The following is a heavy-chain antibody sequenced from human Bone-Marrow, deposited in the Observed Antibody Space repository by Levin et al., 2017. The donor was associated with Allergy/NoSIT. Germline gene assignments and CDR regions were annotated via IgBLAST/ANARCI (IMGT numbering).Heavy chain of an antibody. V-gene: IGHV3-21*01. CDR1: GFTFSTYY. J-gene: IGHJ4*02. CDR2: ISDRNSDI. D-gene: IGHD3-9*01. Sequence: PGGSLRLSCAASGFTFSTYYMNWVRQAPGKGLEWVSSISDRNSDIQYADSMKGRCTISRDNSKNSLYLQMNSLRAEDTAVYYCASAAALTSPLTYWGQGTLVTVSS. CDR3: ASAAALTSPLTY.